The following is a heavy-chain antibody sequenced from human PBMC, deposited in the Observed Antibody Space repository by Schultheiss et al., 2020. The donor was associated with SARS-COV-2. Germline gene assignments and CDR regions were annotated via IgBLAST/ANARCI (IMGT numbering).Heavy chain of an antibody. CDR3: ASPTYYDFWSGYRVPGFDY. CDR1: GGTFSSYD. J-gene: IGHJ4*02. CDR2: IIPIFGTA. V-gene: IGHV1-69*13. D-gene: IGHD3-3*01. Sequence: SVKVSCKASGGTFSSYDINWVRQATGQGLEWMGGIIPIFGTANYAQKFQGRVTITADESTSTAYMELSSLRSEDTAVYYCASPTYYDFWSGYRVPGFDYWGQGTLVTVSS.